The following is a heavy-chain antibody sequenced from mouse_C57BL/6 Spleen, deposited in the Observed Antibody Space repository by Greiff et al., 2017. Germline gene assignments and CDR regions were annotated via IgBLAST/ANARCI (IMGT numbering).Heavy chain of an antibody. D-gene: IGHD2-5*01. CDR2: IDPSDSYT. CDR3: ATEYSNRCAY. Sequence: QVQLQQPGAELVMPGASVKLSCKASGYTFTSYWMHWVKQRPGQGLEWIGEIDPSDSYTNYNQKFKGKSTLTVDKSSSTAYMQLSSLTSEDSAVYYCATEYSNRCAYWGQGTLVTVSA. CDR1: GYTFTSYW. V-gene: IGHV1-69*01. J-gene: IGHJ3*01.